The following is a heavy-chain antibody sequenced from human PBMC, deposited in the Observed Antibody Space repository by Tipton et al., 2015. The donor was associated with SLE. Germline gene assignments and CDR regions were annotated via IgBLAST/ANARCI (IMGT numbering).Heavy chain of an antibody. V-gene: IGHV4-59*01. CDR2: IFHSGST. CDR3: AKGYCSRSRCRTYYFEY. D-gene: IGHD2-2*01. J-gene: IGHJ4*02. CDR1: GGSIGVYY. Sequence: TLSLTCTVSGGSIGVYYWSWIRQAPGKGLEWIGYIFHSGSTNYNPSLKSRVTLSVDMSKNQFSLNLNSVTAADTAVYYCAKGYCSRSRCRTYYFEYWGQGALVTVSS.